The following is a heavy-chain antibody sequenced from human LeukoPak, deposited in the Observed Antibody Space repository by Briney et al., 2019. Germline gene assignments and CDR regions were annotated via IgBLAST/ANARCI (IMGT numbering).Heavy chain of an antibody. CDR3: ARSGYSSIAAAVDY. CDR2: INHSGST. D-gene: IGHD6-13*01. Sequence: KPSETLSLTCAVYGGSFSGYYWSWIRQPPGKGLEWIGEINHSGSTNYNPSLKSRVTISVDTSKNQFSLKLSSVTAADTAVYYCARSGYSSIAAAVDYWGQGTLVTVSS. CDR1: GGSFSGYY. V-gene: IGHV4-34*01. J-gene: IGHJ4*02.